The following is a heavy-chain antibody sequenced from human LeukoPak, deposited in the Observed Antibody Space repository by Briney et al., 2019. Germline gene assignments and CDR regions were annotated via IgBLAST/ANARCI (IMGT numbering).Heavy chain of an antibody. D-gene: IGHD3-9*01. J-gene: IGHJ6*02. Sequence: GGSLRLSCAASGFTFSSYAMSWVRQAPGKGLEWVSAISGSGGSTYYADSVKGRFTISRDNSKNTIYLQMNSVRADDTAVYYCARWPDYFDTSRYYYGMDVWGQGTTVTVSS. V-gene: IGHV3-23*01. CDR3: ARWPDYFDTSRYYYGMDV. CDR1: GFTFSSYA. CDR2: ISGSGGST.